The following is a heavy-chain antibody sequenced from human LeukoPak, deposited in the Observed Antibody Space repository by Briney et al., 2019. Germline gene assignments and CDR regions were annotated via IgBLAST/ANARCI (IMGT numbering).Heavy chain of an antibody. V-gene: IGHV3-21*01. D-gene: IGHD4-17*01. CDR3: SRDLYGDYPWDY. CDR2: ISSSSSYI. J-gene: IGHJ4*02. CDR1: GFTFSSYS. Sequence: GGSLRLSCAAPGFTFSSYSMNWVRQAPGKGLEWVSSISSSSSYIYYADSVKGRFTISRDNAKNSLYLQMNSLRAEDTAVYYCSRDLYGDYPWDYWGQETLVTVSS.